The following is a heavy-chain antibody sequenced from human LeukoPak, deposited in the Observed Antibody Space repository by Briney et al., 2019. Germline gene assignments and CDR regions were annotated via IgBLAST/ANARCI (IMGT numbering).Heavy chain of an antibody. V-gene: IGHV3-53*01. Sequence: GGSLRLSCAASGFTVSSNYMSWVRQAPGKGLEWVSVIYSGGSTYYADSVKGRFTISRDNSKNTLYLQMNSLRAEDTAVYYCARSSASGAFDYWGQGTLVTVSS. CDR2: IYSGGST. CDR1: GFTVSSNY. J-gene: IGHJ4*02. D-gene: IGHD4-17*01. CDR3: ARSSASGAFDY.